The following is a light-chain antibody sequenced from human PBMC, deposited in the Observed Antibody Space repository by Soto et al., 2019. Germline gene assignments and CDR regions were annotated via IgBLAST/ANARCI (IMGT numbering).Light chain of an antibody. CDR3: ETWDRNTWM. Sequence: QLVLPQSYSASASLGSSVKLTCSLSSGHSNYIIAWHQQQPGKATRYVIKLEGSGTYNKGSGVPDRFSGSSAGAHRYLTISTLQFEDEADYYCETWDRNTWMFGGGTKLTVL. CDR2: LEGSGTY. CDR1: SGHSNYI. V-gene: IGLV4-60*02. J-gene: IGLJ3*02.